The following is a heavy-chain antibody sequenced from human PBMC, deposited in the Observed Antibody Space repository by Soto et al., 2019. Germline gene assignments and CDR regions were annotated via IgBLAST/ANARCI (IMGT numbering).Heavy chain of an antibody. CDR1: EGTFSNYA. V-gene: IGHV1-69*13. CDR3: ARDHSIYGDYAVKGLRD. D-gene: IGHD4-17*01. Sequence: AASVKVSCKASEGTFSNYAITWVRQAPGQGLEWMGGIIPLFGTTNYAQKFQGRVTITADESTSTAYMELISLTSEDTAVYYCARDHSIYGDYAVKGLRDWGQGVLVTVSS. CDR2: IIPLFGTT. J-gene: IGHJ4*02.